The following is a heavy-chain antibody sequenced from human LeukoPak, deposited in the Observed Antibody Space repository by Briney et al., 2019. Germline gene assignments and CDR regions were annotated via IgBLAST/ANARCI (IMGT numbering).Heavy chain of an antibody. CDR3: AKDRGALYSSSSLRGFDY. Sequence: GGSLRLSCAASGFTFSSYSMNWVRPAPGKGLEWVSSISSSSSYIYYADSVKGRFTISRDNAKNSLYLQMNSLRAEDTALYYCAKDRGALYSSSSLRGFDYWGQGTLVTVSS. CDR2: ISSSSSYI. D-gene: IGHD6-6*01. V-gene: IGHV3-21*04. J-gene: IGHJ4*02. CDR1: GFTFSSYS.